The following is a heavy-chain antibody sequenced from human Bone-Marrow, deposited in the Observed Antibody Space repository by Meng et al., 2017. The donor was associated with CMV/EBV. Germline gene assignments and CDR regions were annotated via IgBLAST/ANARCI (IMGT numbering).Heavy chain of an antibody. CDR1: GYTFTSYY. V-gene: IGHV1-46*01. CDR3: ARDQVFWSGYPFYYGMDV. CDR2: INPSGGST. Sequence: ASVKVSCKASGYTFTSYYMHWVRQAPGQGFEWMGIINPSGGSTSYAQKFQGRVTMTRDTSTSTVYMELSSLRSEDTAVYYCARDQVFWSGYPFYYGMDVWGQGTTVTVSS. D-gene: IGHD3-3*01. J-gene: IGHJ6*02.